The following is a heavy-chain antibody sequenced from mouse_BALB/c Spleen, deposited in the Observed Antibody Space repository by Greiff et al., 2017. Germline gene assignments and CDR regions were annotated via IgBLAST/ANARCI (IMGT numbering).Heavy chain of an antibody. D-gene: IGHD2-3*01. V-gene: IGHV1-54*01. CDR3: ARSGDGYSYAMDY. Sequence: QVQLQQSGAELVRPGTSVKVSCKASGYAFTNYLIEWVKQRPGQGLEWIGVINPGSGGTNYNEKFKGKATLTADKSSSTAYMQLSSLTSDDSAVYFCARSGDGYSYAMDYWGQGTSVTVSS. CDR2: INPGSGGT. CDR1: GYAFTNYL. J-gene: IGHJ4*01.